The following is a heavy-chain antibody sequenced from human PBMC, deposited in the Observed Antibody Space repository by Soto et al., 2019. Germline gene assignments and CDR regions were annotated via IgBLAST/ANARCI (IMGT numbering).Heavy chain of an antibody. Sequence: EVQLLESGGGLVQPGGSLRLSCTASGFTFSDHALAWVRQAPGKGLEWGSGISGGGSCAYYADSVKGRFTVSRANSKNTLFLQMDSLRAEDTAVYYCAIDLWWYTHWGQGTLVTVSS. J-gene: IGHJ4*02. CDR2: ISGGGSCA. CDR3: AIDLWWYTH. V-gene: IGHV3-23*01. D-gene: IGHD2-15*01. CDR1: GFTFSDHA.